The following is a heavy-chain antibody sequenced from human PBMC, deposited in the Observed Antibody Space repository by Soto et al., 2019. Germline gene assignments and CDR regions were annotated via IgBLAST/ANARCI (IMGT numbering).Heavy chain of an antibody. V-gene: IGHV1-69*13. CDR2: IIPIFGTA. Sequence: ASVKVSCKASGGTFSSYAISWVRQAPGQGLEWMGGIIPIFGTANYAQKFQGRVTITADESTSTAYMELSSLRSEDMAVYYCARIIAAAGIMENYYYYYGMDVWGQGPTVTVSS. CDR3: ARIIAAAGIMENYYYYYGMDV. D-gene: IGHD6-13*01. J-gene: IGHJ6*02. CDR1: GGTFSSYA.